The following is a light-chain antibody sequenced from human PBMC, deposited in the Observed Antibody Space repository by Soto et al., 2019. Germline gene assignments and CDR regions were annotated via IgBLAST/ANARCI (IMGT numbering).Light chain of an antibody. V-gene: IGKV3-20*01. J-gene: IGKJ4*01. CDR1: QSVRSSY. Sequence: EIGLTQSPGTLSLSPGERATLSCRASQSVRSSYLAWYQHKPGQAPRLLIYGASTRATGIPDRFSGSGSGTDFTLTISRLEPEDFVVYYCQQYGNSPRITFGGGTKVEIK. CDR2: GAS. CDR3: QQYGNSPRIT.